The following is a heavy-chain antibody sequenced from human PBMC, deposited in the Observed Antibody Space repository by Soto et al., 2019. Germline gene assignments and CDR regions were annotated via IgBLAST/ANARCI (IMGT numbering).Heavy chain of an antibody. V-gene: IGHV3-48*03. CDR3: DRRASR. Sequence: XGSLRLSCASSVFTFSSSEMYCVRQAPGKGLEWVSYIHPSGQPIFYADSVKGRFTISRDNAKNSLYLQMSSLRAEDSAVYYCDRRASRWGQGTMGIVSS. J-gene: IGHJ3*01. D-gene: IGHD1-26*01. CDR1: VFTFSSSE. CDR2: IHPSGQPI.